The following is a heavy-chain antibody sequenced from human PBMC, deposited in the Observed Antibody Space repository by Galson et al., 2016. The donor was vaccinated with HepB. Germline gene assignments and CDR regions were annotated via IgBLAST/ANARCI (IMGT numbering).Heavy chain of an antibody. D-gene: IGHD3-10*01. J-gene: IGHJ4*02. CDR1: EFTFSSYA. CDR3: AKDDDGIGVMPLDH. Sequence: SLRLSCAASEFTFSSYAMHWVRQAPGKGLEWVAVISYDGSNKYYADSVKGRFTISRDNSKNTLYLQVDGLRAEDTAVYYCAKDDDGIGVMPLDHWGQGTPLTVSS. CDR2: ISYDGSNK. V-gene: IGHV3-30-3*01.